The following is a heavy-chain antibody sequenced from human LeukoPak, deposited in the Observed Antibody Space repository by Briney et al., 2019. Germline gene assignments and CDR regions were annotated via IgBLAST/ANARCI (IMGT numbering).Heavy chain of an antibody. D-gene: IGHD6-13*01. J-gene: IGHJ4*02. CDR1: GFTVSSNY. Sequence: PGGSLRLSCAASGFTVSSNYMSWVRQAPGKGLEWVSVIYSSSSTYYADSVKGRFTISRDNSKNTLYLQMNSLRAEDTAVYYCTRGPIAAAGNYWGQGTLVTVSS. CDR3: TRGPIAAAGNY. V-gene: IGHV3-53*01. CDR2: IYSSSST.